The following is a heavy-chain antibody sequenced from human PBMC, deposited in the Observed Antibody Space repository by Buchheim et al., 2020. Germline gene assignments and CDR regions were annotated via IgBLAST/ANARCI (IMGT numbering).Heavy chain of an antibody. D-gene: IGHD2-15*01. J-gene: IGHJ6*02. Sequence: QVQLQESGPGLVKPSQTLSLTCTVSGGSISSGDYYWSWIRQPPGKGLEWIGYIYYSGSTYYNPSLKSRVTIYVDTSKKQSSLKLSSVTAADTAVYYCASGWRCSGGSCYTYYGMDVWGQGT. CDR1: GGSISSGDYY. CDR3: ASGWRCSGGSCYTYYGMDV. CDR2: IYYSGST. V-gene: IGHV4-30-4*01.